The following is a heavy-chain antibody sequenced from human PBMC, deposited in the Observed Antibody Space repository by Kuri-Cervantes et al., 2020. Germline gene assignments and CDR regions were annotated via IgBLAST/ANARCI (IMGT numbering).Heavy chain of an antibody. D-gene: IGHD6-13*01. CDR3: AKDVWQQLVGNLDY. Sequence: GESLKISCAASGFTFSSYSMSWVRQAPGKGLEWVAAISGSGGSTYYADSVKGRFTISSDNSKNTLYLQMNILRAEDTAVYYCAKDVWQQLVGNLDYWGQGTLVTVSS. CDR2: ISGSGGST. V-gene: IGHV3-23*01. CDR1: GFTFSSYS. J-gene: IGHJ4*02.